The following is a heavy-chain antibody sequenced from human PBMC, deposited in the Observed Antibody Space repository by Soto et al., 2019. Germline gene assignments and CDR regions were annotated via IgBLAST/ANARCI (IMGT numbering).Heavy chain of an antibody. CDR1: GYTFTSYG. Sequence: ASVKVSCKASGYTFTSYGISWVRQAPGQGLEWMGWISAYNGNTNYAQKLQGRVTMTTDTSTSTAYMELSSLRSEDAAVYYCATDLRGADAKYGMDVWGQGTTVTVSS. CDR3: ATDLRGADAKYGMDV. CDR2: ISAYNGNT. J-gene: IGHJ6*02. V-gene: IGHV1-18*01.